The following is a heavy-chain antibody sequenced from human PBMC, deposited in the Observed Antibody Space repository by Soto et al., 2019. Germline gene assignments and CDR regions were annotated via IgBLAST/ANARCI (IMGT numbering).Heavy chain of an antibody. CDR1: GFTFSHYG. CDR3: ARGGYSSTWSNLLDRSGLDV. D-gene: IGHD6-13*01. V-gene: IGHV3-33*01. J-gene: IGHJ6*02. CDR2: IWHHGGNK. Sequence: QMQLEESGGGVVQPGRSLRLSCVASGFTFSHYGMHWVRQAPGKGLEWVAVIWHHGGNKYYADSVKGRFTISRDNARNTLYLQMDSLRGEDTGVYYCARGGYSSTWSNLLDRSGLDVWGQGTTVTVSS.